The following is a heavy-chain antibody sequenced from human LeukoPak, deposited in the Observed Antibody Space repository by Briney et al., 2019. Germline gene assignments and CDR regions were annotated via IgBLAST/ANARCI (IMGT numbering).Heavy chain of an antibody. D-gene: IGHD3-10*02. Sequence: SETLSLTXTVSGGSISSSSYYWGWIRQPPGKGLEWIGSIYYSGSTYYNPSLKSRVTISVDTSKNQFSLKLSSVTAADTAVYYCARLTTMSRLFDIWGQGTMVTVSS. CDR3: ARLTTMSRLFDI. CDR1: GGSISSSSYY. V-gene: IGHV4-39*01. CDR2: IYYSGST. J-gene: IGHJ3*02.